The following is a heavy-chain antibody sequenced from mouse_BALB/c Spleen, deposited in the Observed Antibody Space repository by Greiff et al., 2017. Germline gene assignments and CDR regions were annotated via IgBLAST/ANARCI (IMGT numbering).Heavy chain of an antibody. J-gene: IGHJ1*01. D-gene: IGHD1-2*01. CDR3: ARPPSTTATLYWYFDV. V-gene: IGHV5-12-1*01. CDR1: GFAFSSYD. CDR2: ISSGGGST. Sequence: EVKLVESGGGLVKPGGSLKLSCAASGFAFSSYDMSWVRQTPEKRLEWVAYISSGGGSTYYPDTVKGRFTISRDNAKNTLYLQMSSLKSEDTAMYYCARPPSTTATLYWYFDVWGAGTTVTVSS.